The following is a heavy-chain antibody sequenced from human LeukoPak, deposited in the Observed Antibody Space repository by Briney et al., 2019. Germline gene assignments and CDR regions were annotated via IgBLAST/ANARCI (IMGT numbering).Heavy chain of an antibody. CDR1: GFTFSSYA. D-gene: IGHD4-17*01. V-gene: IGHV3-23*01. Sequence: GGSLRLSCAASGFTFSSYAMSWVRQAPGKGLEWVSAISGSGGSTYYADSVKGRFTISRDNSKNTLYLQMNSLRAEDTAVYYCAKVNGDYPYASYYYYGMDVWGQGTTVTVSS. CDR3: AKVNGDYPYASYYYYGMDV. J-gene: IGHJ6*02. CDR2: ISGSGGST.